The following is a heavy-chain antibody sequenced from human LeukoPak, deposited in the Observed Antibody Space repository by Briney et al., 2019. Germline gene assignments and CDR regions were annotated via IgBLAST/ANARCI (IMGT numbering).Heavy chain of an antibody. CDR1: GGSISSGSYY. CDR2: IHTSGST. V-gene: IGHV4-61*02. CDR3: ARDRYYYDSSGYYGFDP. Sequence: SETLSLTCTVSGGSISSGSYYWSWIRQPAGKGLEWIGRIHTSGSTHYNPSLKSRVTMSVDTSKNQFSLKLSSVTAADTAVYYCARDRYYYDSSGYYGFDPWGQGTLVTVSS. D-gene: IGHD3-22*01. J-gene: IGHJ5*02.